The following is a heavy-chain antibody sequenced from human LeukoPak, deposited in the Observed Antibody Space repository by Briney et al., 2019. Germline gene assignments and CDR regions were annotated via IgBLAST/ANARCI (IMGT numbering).Heavy chain of an antibody. CDR2: ISSRSTYI. CDR1: GFTFSRYS. J-gene: IGHJ4*02. CDR3: ARDPDLAVDPLGDF. Sequence: GGSLRLSCAASGFTFSRYSMNWVRQAPGKGLEWVSSISSRSTYIYYPDSVKGRFTISRDNAKNSLYLQMNSLRVDDTAVYYCARDPDLAVDPLGDFWGQGILVTVSS. V-gene: IGHV3-21*01. D-gene: IGHD6-19*01.